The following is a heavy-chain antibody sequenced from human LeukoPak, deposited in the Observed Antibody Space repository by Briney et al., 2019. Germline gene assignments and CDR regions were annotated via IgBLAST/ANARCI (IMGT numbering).Heavy chain of an antibody. Sequence: PGGSLRLSCAASGFTFSSYSMNWVRQAPGKGLEWVSSISSSSSYIYYADSVKGRFTISRDNAKNSLYLQMNSLRAEDTAVYYCARYYYDSSGLMSNGAFDIWGQGTMVTVSS. CDR2: ISSSSSYI. J-gene: IGHJ3*02. D-gene: IGHD3-22*01. CDR3: ARYYYDSSGLMSNGAFDI. V-gene: IGHV3-21*01. CDR1: GFTFSSYS.